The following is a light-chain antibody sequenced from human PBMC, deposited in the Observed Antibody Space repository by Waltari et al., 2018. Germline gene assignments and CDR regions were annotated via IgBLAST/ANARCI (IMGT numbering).Light chain of an antibody. CDR2: DVS. V-gene: IGLV2-14*03. J-gene: IGLJ2*01. Sequence: QSALTQPASVSGSPGQSIPISCPGTSSYVGGYNYVSWYQQHPGKAPKLMIYDVSNRPSGVSKRFSGSKSGNTASLTISGLQAEDEADYYCSSYTSSSPVVFGGGTKLTVL. CDR3: SSYTSSSPVV. CDR1: SSYVGGYNY.